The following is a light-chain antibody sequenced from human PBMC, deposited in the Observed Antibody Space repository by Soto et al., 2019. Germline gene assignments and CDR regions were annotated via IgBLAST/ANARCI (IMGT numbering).Light chain of an antibody. CDR3: QQYDKLPYT. CDR2: MAS. Sequence: DIQLTQSPSTLSASVGDRVTITCRASQSITNWLAWYQQKPGKAPKVLIHMASSLKSGVPSRFSGSGSGTEFTLTITSLQPDDSATYYCQQYDKLPYTFGQGTKLEIK. V-gene: IGKV1-5*03. CDR1: QSITNW. J-gene: IGKJ2*01.